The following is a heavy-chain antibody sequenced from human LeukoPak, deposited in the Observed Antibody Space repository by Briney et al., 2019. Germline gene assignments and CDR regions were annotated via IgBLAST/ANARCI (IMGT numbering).Heavy chain of an antibody. CDR3: ARAPYDFWSGPFDP. CDR1: GFTFSAYW. V-gene: IGHV3-74*01. CDR2: INTDGSSP. J-gene: IGHJ5*02. Sequence: GGSLRLSCAASGFTFSAYWMHWVRQAPGKGLVWVSRINTDGSSPTYAASVKGRFTVSRDNAKNSLYLQMNSLRAEDTAVYYCARAPYDFWSGPFDPWGQGTLVTVSS. D-gene: IGHD3-3*01.